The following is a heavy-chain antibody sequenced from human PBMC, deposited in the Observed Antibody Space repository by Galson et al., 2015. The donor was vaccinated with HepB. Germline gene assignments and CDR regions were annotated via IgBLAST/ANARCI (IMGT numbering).Heavy chain of an antibody. J-gene: IGHJ4*02. D-gene: IGHD5-18*01. Sequence: SVKVSCKASGYTFTNYAMHWVRQAPGQRLEWMGWIHAGNGNTKFSQKFQGRVTITRDTSASTAYMELSSLTSEDTAMYYCALVDTSMDFDYWGQGTLVTVSS. V-gene: IGHV1-3*01. CDR2: IHAGNGNT. CDR3: ALVDTSMDFDY. CDR1: GYTFTNYA.